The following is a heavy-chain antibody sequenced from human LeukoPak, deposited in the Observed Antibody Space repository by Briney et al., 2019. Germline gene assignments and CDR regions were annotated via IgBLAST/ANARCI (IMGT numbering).Heavy chain of an antibody. CDR1: GFTFSSYS. Sequence: GGSLRLSCAASGFTFSSYSMNWVRQAPGKGLEWVSYISSSSSTIYYADSVKGRFTISTDNSKNTLHLLMNSLRVEDTAVYYCARDLASTGTQGWFDPWGQGTLVIVSS. V-gene: IGHV3-48*01. J-gene: IGHJ5*02. D-gene: IGHD6-13*01. CDR3: ARDLASTGTQGWFDP. CDR2: ISSSSSTI.